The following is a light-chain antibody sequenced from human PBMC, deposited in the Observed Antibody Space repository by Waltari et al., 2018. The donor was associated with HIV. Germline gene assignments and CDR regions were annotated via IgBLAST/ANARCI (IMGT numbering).Light chain of an antibody. CDR3: LLFLGAGRV. J-gene: IGLJ2*01. CDR2: DTT. V-gene: IGLV7-46*01. Sequence: QAAVTQEPSLTVSPGGTIFLTFGSTTGPVTSKHYAYWFQQKPGQAPTTLIYDTTKRHSWTPARFSGFLVGDKAVLTLSGALSEDEAVYYCLLFLGAGRVFGGGTMVTV. CDR1: TGPVTSKHY.